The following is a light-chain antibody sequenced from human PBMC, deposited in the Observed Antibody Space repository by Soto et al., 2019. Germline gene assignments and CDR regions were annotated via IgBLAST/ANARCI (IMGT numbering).Light chain of an antibody. CDR1: SSDVGGYNY. J-gene: IGLJ1*01. V-gene: IGLV2-14*01. Sequence: QSVLTQPASVSGSPGQSITISCTGTSSDVGGYNYVSWYQQHPGKAPKLMIYDVSYRPSGVSDRFSGSKSGNTASLTISGLQSEDEADYYCDSYTSGSSYVFGTGTKLTFL. CDR3: DSYTSGSSYV. CDR2: DVS.